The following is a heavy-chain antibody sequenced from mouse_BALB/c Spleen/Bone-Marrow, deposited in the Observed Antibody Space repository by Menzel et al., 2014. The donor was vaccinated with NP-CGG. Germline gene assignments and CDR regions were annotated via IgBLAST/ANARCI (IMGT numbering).Heavy chain of an antibody. CDR1: GYAFTNYW. CDR2: INPGSGGV. Sequence: VQLQQSGAELVRPGTSVKVSCKASGYAFTNYWIEWVKQRPGQGLEWIGEINPGSGGVNYNEKFKGKATLTADKSSSTAYIQLSSLTSDDSAVYFCSREITRYAVDYWGQGTSVTVSS. CDR3: SREITRYAVDY. V-gene: IGHV1-54*01. J-gene: IGHJ4*01. D-gene: IGHD2-4*01.